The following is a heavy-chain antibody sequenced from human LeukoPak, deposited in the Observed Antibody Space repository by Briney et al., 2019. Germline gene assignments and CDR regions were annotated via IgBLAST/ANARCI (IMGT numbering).Heavy chain of an antibody. D-gene: IGHD3-10*01. CDR3: ARHSSTMAFDY. Sequence: GESLEISCQGSGYSFASYWIGWVRPMTGKGLEWVGLIYGGNSDTRYSPSFQGQVTISADKSISTAYLQWSSLKASDAAMYYCARHSSTMAFDYWGQGTLVTVSS. CDR2: IYGGNSDT. V-gene: IGHV5-51*01. CDR1: GYSFASYW. J-gene: IGHJ4*02.